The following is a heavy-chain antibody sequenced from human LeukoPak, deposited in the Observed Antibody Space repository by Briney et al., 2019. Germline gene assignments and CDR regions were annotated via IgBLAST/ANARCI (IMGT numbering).Heavy chain of an antibody. J-gene: IGHJ4*02. CDR1: GGSISSYY. Sequence: PSETLSLTCTVSGGSISSYYWSWIRQPPGKGLEWIGYIYYSGSTNYNPSLKSRVTISVDTSKNQFSLKLSSVTAADTAVYYCASHQGWLQPAGYWGQGTLVTVSS. V-gene: IGHV4-59*08. D-gene: IGHD5-24*01. CDR3: ASHQGWLQPAGY. CDR2: IYYSGST.